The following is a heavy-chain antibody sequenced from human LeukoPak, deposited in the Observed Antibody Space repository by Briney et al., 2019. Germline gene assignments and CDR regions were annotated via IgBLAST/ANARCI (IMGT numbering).Heavy chain of an antibody. D-gene: IGHD3-10*01. Sequence: PSETLSLTCTVSGGSVSSGSYYWSWIRQPPGKGLEWIGYIYYSGSTNYNPSLKSRVTISVDTSKNQLSLKLSSVTAADTAVYYCASYGSGSRFDYWGQGTLVTVSS. CDR2: IYYSGST. J-gene: IGHJ4*02. CDR3: ASYGSGSRFDY. CDR1: GGSVSSGSYY. V-gene: IGHV4-61*01.